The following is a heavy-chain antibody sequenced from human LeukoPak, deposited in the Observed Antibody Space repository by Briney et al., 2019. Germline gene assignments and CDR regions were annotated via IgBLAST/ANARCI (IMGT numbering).Heavy chain of an antibody. V-gene: IGHV3-33*01. J-gene: IGHJ4*02. D-gene: IGHD3-10*01. CDR3: ARDAGMLDY. Sequence: GRSPRLSCAASGFTFSSYGMHWVRQAPGKGLEWVAVIWYDGSNKYYADSVKGRFTISRDNSKNTLYLQMNSLRAEDTAVYYCARDAGMLDYWGQGTLVTVSS. CDR2: IWYDGSNK. CDR1: GFTFSSYG.